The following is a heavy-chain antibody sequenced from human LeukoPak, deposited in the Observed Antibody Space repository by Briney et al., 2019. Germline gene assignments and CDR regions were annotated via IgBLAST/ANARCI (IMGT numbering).Heavy chain of an antibody. D-gene: IGHD6-13*01. J-gene: IGHJ4*02. CDR3: AKGSSNWRDYYYFDY. Sequence: PGGSLRLSCAASGFTFSSYAVSWVRQAPGKGLAWVSAISDSGGSTQYADSVKGRFIISRDNSKNALYLLMNSLRVEDTAVYYCAKGSSNWRDYYYFDYWGQGTLVTVSS. CDR1: GFTFSSYA. CDR2: ISDSGGST. V-gene: IGHV3-23*01.